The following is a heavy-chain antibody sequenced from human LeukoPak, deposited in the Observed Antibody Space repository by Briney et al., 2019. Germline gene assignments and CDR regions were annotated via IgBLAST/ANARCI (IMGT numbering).Heavy chain of an antibody. CDR3: ARKLWFGELSDAFDI. Sequence: GASVKVSCKASGYTFTSYYMHWVRQAPGQGLEWMGIINPSGGSTSYAQKFQGRVTMTRDMSTSTVYMELSSLRSEDTAVYYCARKLWFGELSDAFDIWGQGTMVTVSS. CDR2: INPSGGST. D-gene: IGHD3-10*01. V-gene: IGHV1-46*01. CDR1: GYTFTSYY. J-gene: IGHJ3*02.